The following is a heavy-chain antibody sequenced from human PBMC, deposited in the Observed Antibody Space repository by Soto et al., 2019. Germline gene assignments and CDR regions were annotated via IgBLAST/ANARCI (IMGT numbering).Heavy chain of an antibody. V-gene: IGHV3-23*01. CDR1: GFTFSNYA. J-gene: IGHJ4*02. Sequence: EVQLLESGGGLVQPGGSLRLSCAASGFTFSNYAMSWVRQAPGEGLEWVSAISGSGGSTYHADSVKGRFTISRDNSRNTLYVQMNSLRAEDTAVYHCAKSSSGWYSFDYWGQGTLVTVST. CDR2: ISGSGGST. D-gene: IGHD6-19*01. CDR3: AKSSSGWYSFDY.